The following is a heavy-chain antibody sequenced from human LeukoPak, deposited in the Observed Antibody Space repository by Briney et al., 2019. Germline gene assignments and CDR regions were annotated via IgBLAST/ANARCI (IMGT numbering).Heavy chain of an antibody. CDR1: GFTFGSYW. Sequence: GGSLRLSCAASGFTFGSYWMSWVRQAPGKGLEWVAYIQYDGSNEQYADSVKGRFSISRDSSKSILYLQMNSLRAEDTAVYYCAKDRCSNGIGCYYYYMDVWGKGTTVTISS. J-gene: IGHJ6*03. CDR3: AKDRCSNGIGCYYYYMDV. D-gene: IGHD2-8*01. V-gene: IGHV3-30*02. CDR2: IQYDGSNE.